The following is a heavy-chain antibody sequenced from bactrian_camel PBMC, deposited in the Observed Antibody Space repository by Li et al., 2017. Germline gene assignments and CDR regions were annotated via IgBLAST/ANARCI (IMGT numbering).Heavy chain of an antibody. Sequence: DVQLVESGGGSVQAGESLRLSCAASGSTSGRYCMGWFRQAPGKEREGVAAIAPSTGSTYYDDSVKGRFTVSHVNANNTLHLQMNNLQPEDTAMYYCAASSSGGAWPKARAHTPSEYMYWAMGPRSPSP. V-gene: IGHV3S59*01. CDR2: IAPSTGST. CDR1: GSTSGRYC. J-gene: IGHJ4*01. D-gene: IGHD5*01.